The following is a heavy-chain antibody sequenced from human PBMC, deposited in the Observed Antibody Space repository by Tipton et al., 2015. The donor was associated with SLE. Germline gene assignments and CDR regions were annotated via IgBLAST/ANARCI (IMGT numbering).Heavy chain of an antibody. Sequence: QSGAEVKKPGESLRISCKGSGYSFTSYWISWVRQMPGKGLEWMGRIDPSDSYTNYSPSFQGHVTISADKSISTAYLQWSSLKASGTAMYYCARDAQHRNYGSGSYYNEDYWGQGTLVTVSS. CDR2: IDPSDSYT. CDR1: GYSFTSYW. V-gene: IGHV5-10-1*01. J-gene: IGHJ4*02. D-gene: IGHD3-10*01. CDR3: ARDAQHRNYGSGSYYNEDY.